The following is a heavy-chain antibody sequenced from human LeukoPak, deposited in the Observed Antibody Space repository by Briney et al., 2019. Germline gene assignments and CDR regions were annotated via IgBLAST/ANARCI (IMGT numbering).Heavy chain of an antibody. CDR2: INQGGSET. CDR1: GFTFSIYW. Sequence: AGGSLRLSCAASGFTFSIYWMSWVRQAPGKGLEWVTNINQGGSETYYVDSVMGRFTISRDKTKNSLFLEMNSLIADDTAVYYCAKTAGTGSVDSWGQGILVTVSS. D-gene: IGHD3-10*01. J-gene: IGHJ4*02. CDR3: AKTAGTGSVDS. V-gene: IGHV3-7*01.